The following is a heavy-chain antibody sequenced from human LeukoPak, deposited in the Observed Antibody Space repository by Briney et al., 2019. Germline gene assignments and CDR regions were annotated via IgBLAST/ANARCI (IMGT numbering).Heavy chain of an antibody. CDR2: INHRGST. CDR1: GGSFSGFY. J-gene: IGHJ2*01. V-gene: IGHV4-34*01. Sequence: SETLSLTCAVYGGSFSGFYWSWIRQPPGKGLEWIGEINHRGSTNYNPSLKSRVTISVDTSKNQFSLKLSSVTAADTAVYYCARVPKYFDLWGRGTLVIVSS. CDR3: ARVPKYFDL.